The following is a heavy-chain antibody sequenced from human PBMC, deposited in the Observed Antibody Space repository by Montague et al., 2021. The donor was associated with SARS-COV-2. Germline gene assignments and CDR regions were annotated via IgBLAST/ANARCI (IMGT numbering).Heavy chain of an antibody. CDR3: ARHKAPYCSSTSCYSASGFEP. CDR1: GGSISSSSYY. D-gene: IGHD2-2*01. Sequence: SETLSLTCTVSGGSISSSSYYWGWIRQPPGKGLEWIGSIYYSGSTYYNPSLKSRVTISVDTSKNQFSLKLSSVTAADTAVYCCARHKAPYCSSTSCYSASGFEPWGQGTLVTVSS. J-gene: IGHJ5*02. CDR2: IYYSGST. V-gene: IGHV4-39*01.